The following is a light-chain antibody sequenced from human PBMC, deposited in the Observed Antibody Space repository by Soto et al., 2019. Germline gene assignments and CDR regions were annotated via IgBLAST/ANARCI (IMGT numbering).Light chain of an antibody. Sequence: QSVLPQSPSASASLGASVKLTCTLSSGHSTYAIAWHQQQPEKGPRYLMKLNSDGSHSKGDGIPDRFSGSSSGAERYLSISSLQSEDEADYYCQTWVTGPPWVFGGGTKLTVL. CDR1: SGHSTYA. V-gene: IGLV4-69*01. CDR2: LNSDGSH. CDR3: QTWVTGPPWV. J-gene: IGLJ3*02.